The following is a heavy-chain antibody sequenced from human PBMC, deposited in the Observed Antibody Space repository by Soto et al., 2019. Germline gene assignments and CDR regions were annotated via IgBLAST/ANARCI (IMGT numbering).Heavy chain of an antibody. J-gene: IGHJ4*02. CDR3: ARNKGYSYGYALYFDY. V-gene: IGHV4-59*01. Sequence: SETLSLTCIVYGGSISSYYWSWIRQPPGKGLEWIGYIYHSGSSDYNPSLKSRVTISVDTSKNQFSLKLNSVTAADTAVYYCARNKGYSYGYALYFDYWGQGSLVTVSS. CDR2: IYHSGSS. D-gene: IGHD5-18*01. CDR1: GGSISSYY.